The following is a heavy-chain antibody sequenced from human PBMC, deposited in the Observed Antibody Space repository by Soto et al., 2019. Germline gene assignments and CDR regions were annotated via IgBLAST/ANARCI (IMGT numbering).Heavy chain of an antibody. J-gene: IGHJ4*02. CDR3: ARERGASSPFDY. Sequence: QVQLVQSGAEVKKPGASVKVSCKASGYTFTSYDINWVRQATGQGLEWMGWMNPNSGNTGYAQKVQGRVTMTRNTSIRTAYMELSSLRSEDTAVYSCARERGASSPFDYWGQGTLDTVSP. CDR2: MNPNSGNT. D-gene: IGHD6-19*01. CDR1: GYTFTSYD. V-gene: IGHV1-8*01.